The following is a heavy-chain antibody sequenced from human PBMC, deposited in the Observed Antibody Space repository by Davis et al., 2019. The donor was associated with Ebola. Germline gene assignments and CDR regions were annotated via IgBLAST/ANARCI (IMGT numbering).Heavy chain of an antibody. CDR3: AKDGPAGGSSWLGGFDY. Sequence: GGSLRLSCAASGFTLSSYGMHWVRQAPGKGLEWVAGISNNGGNKYYADSVKGRFTISRDNSKNTLYLQMNSLRAEDTAVYYCAKDGPAGGSSWLGGFDYWGQGTLVTVSS. V-gene: IGHV3-30*18. D-gene: IGHD6-13*01. CDR2: ISNNGGNK. CDR1: GFTLSSYG. J-gene: IGHJ4*02.